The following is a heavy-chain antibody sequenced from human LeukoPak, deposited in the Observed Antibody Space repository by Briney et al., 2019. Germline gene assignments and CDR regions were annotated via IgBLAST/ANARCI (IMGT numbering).Heavy chain of an antibody. D-gene: IGHD5-24*01. CDR3: AKDYRPDGYNDLDY. V-gene: IGHV3-23*01. J-gene: IGHJ4*02. CDR2: IVGSNGKT. CDR1: GFTFSTYT. Sequence: GGSVRLSCAASGFTFSTYTVRWVRQAPGEGLDWASGIVGSNGKTYYADSVKGRFTISRDDSKNTLYLQLNSLRAEDTAVYFCAKDYRPDGYNDLDYWGQGTQVTVSS.